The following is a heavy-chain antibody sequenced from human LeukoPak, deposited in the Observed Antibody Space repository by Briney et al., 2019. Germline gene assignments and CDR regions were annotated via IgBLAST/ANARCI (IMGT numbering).Heavy chain of an antibody. Sequence: GGSLRLSCAASGFTFSGYGMHWVRQAPGKGLEWVAVISYDGSDKYYADSVKGRFTISRDNSKNTLYLQMNSLRAEDTAVYYCAKGGDPPNYYYYYYGMDVWGQGTTVTVSS. D-gene: IGHD2-21*02. J-gene: IGHJ6*02. CDR1: GFTFSGYG. V-gene: IGHV3-30*18. CDR3: AKGGDPPNYYYYYYGMDV. CDR2: ISYDGSDK.